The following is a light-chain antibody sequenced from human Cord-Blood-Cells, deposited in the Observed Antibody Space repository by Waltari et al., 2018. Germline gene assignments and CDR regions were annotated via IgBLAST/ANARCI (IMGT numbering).Light chain of an antibody. CDR2: GAS. J-gene: IGKJ1*01. V-gene: IGKV3-20*01. CDR1: QSVSSSY. CDR3: QQYGSSTWT. Sequence: TVLTKSPGPLYLSPAVRPTLSCRASQSVSSSYLAWYQQKPGQAPRLLIYGASVRATGIPDRFSGSGSGTDFTLAISRLEPEDFAVYYCQQYGSSTWTFGQGTKVEIK.